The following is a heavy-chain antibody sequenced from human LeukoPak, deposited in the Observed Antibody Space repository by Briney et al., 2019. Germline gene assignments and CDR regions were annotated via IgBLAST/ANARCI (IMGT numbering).Heavy chain of an antibody. CDR3: ARGPVVFRVGGGYRSEFYY. CDR1: GGSFSGYY. J-gene: IGHJ4*02. V-gene: IGHV4-34*01. D-gene: IGHD3-16*02. CDR2: IIHSGST. Sequence: SETLSFTCAVYGGSFSGYYWSWIRQPPGKGLEWIGEIIHSGSTNYNPSLKSRVTIAVAQSKNQFPLKLSSVTAAGTAVYYCARGPVVFRVGGGYRSEFYYWGQGTLVTVSS.